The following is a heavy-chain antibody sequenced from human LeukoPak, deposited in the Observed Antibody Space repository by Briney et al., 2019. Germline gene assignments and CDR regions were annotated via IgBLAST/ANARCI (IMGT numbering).Heavy chain of an antibody. Sequence: PSETLSVTCAVYGGSFSDYNWTWIRQPPGKGLEWIGEIGHNGTTNYNPSLKGRVTISLDTSKNQSSLKLTSVTAADTAVYYCARPSGGTPFKRFDYWGEGTLVTVSS. J-gene: IGHJ4*02. V-gene: IGHV4-34*01. CDR2: IGHNGTT. D-gene: IGHD1-14*01. CDR3: ARPSGGTPFKRFDY. CDR1: GGSFSDYN.